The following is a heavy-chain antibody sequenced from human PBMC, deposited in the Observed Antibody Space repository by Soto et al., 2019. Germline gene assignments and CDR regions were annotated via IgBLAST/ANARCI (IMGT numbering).Heavy chain of an antibody. CDR1: GYTFTSYY. J-gene: IGHJ6*02. Sequence: ASVKVSCKASGYTFTSYYMHWVRQAPGQGLEWMGIINPSGGSTSYAQKFQGRVTMTRDTSTSTVYMELSSLRSEDTAVYYCARDIPYYYDSSGVFKSRDVWGQGTTVNVSS. V-gene: IGHV1-46*01. D-gene: IGHD3-22*01. CDR2: INPSGGST. CDR3: ARDIPYYYDSSGVFKSRDV.